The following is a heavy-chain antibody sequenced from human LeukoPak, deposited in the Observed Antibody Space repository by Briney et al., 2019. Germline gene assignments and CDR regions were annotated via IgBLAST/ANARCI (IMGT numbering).Heavy chain of an antibody. D-gene: IGHD1-26*01. CDR3: TRDSVGADY. V-gene: IGHV4-4*07. Sequence: LETLSLNCNISCRCLSSHYWSWIPQPAGKGPEWIGRMYISGSINYNPSLTSRVTMSIDTSKNQFSLKLRSVTAADTAVYYCTRDSVGADYWGQGTLVTVSS. CDR2: MYISGSI. CDR1: CRCLSSHY. J-gene: IGHJ4*02.